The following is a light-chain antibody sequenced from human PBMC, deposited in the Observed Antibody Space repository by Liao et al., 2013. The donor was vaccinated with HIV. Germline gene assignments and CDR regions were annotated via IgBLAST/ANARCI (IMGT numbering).Light chain of an antibody. V-gene: IGLV3-21*01. Sequence: YMLAQPPSLSVAPGGTATMTCGGEVIGTKSVNWYRHKPGQAPVMVIFYDRDRPSGIPDRFSGSRSGNTATLTISGTQAMDEADYYCQAWDSSTYVFGTGTKVTVL. CDR3: QAWDSSTYV. J-gene: IGLJ1*01. CDR1: VIGTKS. CDR2: YDR.